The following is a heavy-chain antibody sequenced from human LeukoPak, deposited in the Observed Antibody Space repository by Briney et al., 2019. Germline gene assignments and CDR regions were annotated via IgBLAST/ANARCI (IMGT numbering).Heavy chain of an antibody. D-gene: IGHD1-26*01. CDR1: GFTFDDYG. Sequence: GGSLRLSCAASGFTFDDYGMGWVRQAPGKGLEWVSGINWNGGSTAYADSVKGRFTISRDNAKKSLYLQMNSLRAEDTALYYCARDEEGESYPLDYWGQGTLVTVSS. V-gene: IGHV3-20*04. CDR2: INWNGGST. J-gene: IGHJ4*02. CDR3: ARDEEGESYPLDY.